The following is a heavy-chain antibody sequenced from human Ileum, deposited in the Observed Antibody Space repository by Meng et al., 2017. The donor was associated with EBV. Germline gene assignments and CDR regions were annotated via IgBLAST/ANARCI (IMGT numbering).Heavy chain of an antibody. V-gene: IGHV7-4-1*02. CDR2: ISTNTGNP. Sequence: QVQVVQSWVELKYAGDLVKVYCKASGICFTRNVISWVRQAPGRVLVWMGWISTNTGNPTYSQGFAGRFVFYLDTSVSSAYLQFSGIQAEDTAIYFCVSDCGYDCSWSGVYWGQGTLVTVSS. CDR3: VSDCGYDCSWSGVY. D-gene: IGHD6-13*01. CDR1: GICFTRNV. J-gene: IGHJ4*02.